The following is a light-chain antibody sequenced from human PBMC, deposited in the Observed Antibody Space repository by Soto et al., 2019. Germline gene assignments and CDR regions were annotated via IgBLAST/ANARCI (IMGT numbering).Light chain of an antibody. CDR2: AAS. J-gene: IGKJ4*01. Sequence: AIQMTQSPSSLSASVGDRVTITCRASQGIRNDLGWYQQKPGKAPKLLIYAASSLQSGVPSRFSGSGSGTDFTLTISSLQPEDFATYYCLQDYNLLTFGGGTKVDIK. V-gene: IGKV1-6*01. CDR3: LQDYNLLT. CDR1: QGIRND.